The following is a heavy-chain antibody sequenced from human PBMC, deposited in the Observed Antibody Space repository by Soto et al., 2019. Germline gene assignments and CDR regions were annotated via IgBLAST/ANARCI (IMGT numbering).Heavy chain of an antibody. CDR3: ARDRWGGGRDMDV. D-gene: IGHD3-10*01. Sequence: EVQLVESGGGLVQPGGSLRLSCAASGFTFSTYWIHWVRQAPGKGLVWVSRINSDGSSTNYADSVKCRFTISRDNAKNTLFLQMNSLRAEATAVYYCARDRWGGGRDMDVWGQGTTVTVSS. J-gene: IGHJ6*02. CDR1: GFTFSTYW. CDR2: INSDGSST. V-gene: IGHV3-74*01.